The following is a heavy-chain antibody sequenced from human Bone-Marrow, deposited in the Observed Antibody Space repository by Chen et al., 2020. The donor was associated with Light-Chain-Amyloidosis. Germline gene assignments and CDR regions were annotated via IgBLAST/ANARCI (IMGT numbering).Heavy chain of an antibody. D-gene: IGHD4-4*01. Sequence: EVQLVESGGGLIQPGGSLRLSCVASGFTVFNNYMSWVRLAPGRGLEWVSIMYSGVSTYYADSVKGRFIISRDNFKNTLYLHMNSLRAEDTAMYYCARSAPLYSNSYYFDYWGQGTLVTVSS. V-gene: IGHV3-53*01. CDR1: GFTVFNNY. CDR3: ARSAPLYSNSYYFDY. J-gene: IGHJ4*02. CDR2: MYSGVST.